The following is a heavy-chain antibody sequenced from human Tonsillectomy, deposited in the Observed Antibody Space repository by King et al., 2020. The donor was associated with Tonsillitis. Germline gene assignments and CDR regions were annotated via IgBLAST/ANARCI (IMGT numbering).Heavy chain of an antibody. D-gene: IGHD2-2*01. CDR3: ATRLCSTSGYYFDY. J-gene: IGHJ4*02. Sequence: VQLVESGGGVVQPGRSLRLSCAASGFTFSNYGMHWVRQAPGKGLEWVAVISYDGSNKYYGDSVKGRFTISRDSSKSTLYLQMNSLRAEDTAVYYCATRLCSTSGYYFDYWGQGTLVTVSS. CDR2: ISYDGSNK. V-gene: IGHV3-30*03. CDR1: GFTFSNYG.